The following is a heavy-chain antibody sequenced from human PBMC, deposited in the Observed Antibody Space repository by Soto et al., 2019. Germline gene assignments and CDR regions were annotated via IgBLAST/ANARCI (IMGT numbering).Heavy chain of an antibody. Sequence: GASVKVSCKASGYTFTSYGISWVRQAPGQGLEWMGWISAYNGNTNYAQKLQGRVTMTTDTSTSTAYMELRSLRSDDTAVYYCARDRRSCDFWSGYLENWFDPWGQGTLDTVSS. CDR3: ARDRRSCDFWSGYLENWFDP. J-gene: IGHJ5*02. V-gene: IGHV1-18*01. CDR2: ISAYNGNT. D-gene: IGHD3-3*01. CDR1: GYTFTSYG.